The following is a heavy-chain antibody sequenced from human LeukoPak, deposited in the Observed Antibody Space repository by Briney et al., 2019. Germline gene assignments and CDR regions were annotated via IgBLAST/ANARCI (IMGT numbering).Heavy chain of an antibody. CDR2: IKQDGSEK. J-gene: IGHJ6*03. V-gene: IGHV3-7*01. Sequence: GGSLRLSCAASGFTFSDYYMNWIRQAPGKGLEWVANIKQDGSEKYYVDSVKGRFTISRDNAKNSLYLQMNSLRAEDTAVYYCAREKEGYCSRTSCYLDYYYYYMDVWGKGTTVTISS. CDR3: AREKEGYCSRTSCYLDYYYYYMDV. D-gene: IGHD2-2*01. CDR1: GFTFSDYY.